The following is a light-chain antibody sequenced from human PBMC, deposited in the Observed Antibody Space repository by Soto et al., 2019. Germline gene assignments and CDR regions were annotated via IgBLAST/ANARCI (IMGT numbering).Light chain of an antibody. CDR1: QSVSST. V-gene: IGKV3-15*01. Sequence: EMVMTQCPDTLSVSPGERATLFCRASQSVSSTVAWYQQRPGQAPRLLIYGASTRATGIPARFSGSGSGTEFTLTISSPQSEDFAVYYCQQYNDWLTFGGGTKVDIK. CDR2: GAS. J-gene: IGKJ4*01. CDR3: QQYNDWLT.